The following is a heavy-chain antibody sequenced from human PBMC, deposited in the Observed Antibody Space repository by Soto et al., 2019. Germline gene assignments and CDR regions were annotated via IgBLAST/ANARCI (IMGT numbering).Heavy chain of an antibody. Sequence: GGSLRLSCAASGFTFSSYAMHWVRQAPGKGLEWVAVISYDGSNKYYADSVKGRFTISRDNSKNTLYLQMNSLRAEDTAVYYCARSSLPDRGYGYDFDIWGQGTIGTVSS. CDR2: ISYDGSNK. CDR3: ARSSLPDRGYGYDFDI. CDR1: GFTFSSYA. D-gene: IGHD5-18*01. J-gene: IGHJ3*02. V-gene: IGHV3-30-3*01.